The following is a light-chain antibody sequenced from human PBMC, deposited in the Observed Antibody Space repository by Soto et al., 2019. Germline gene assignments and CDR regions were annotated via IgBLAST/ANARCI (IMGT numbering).Light chain of an antibody. CDR2: KTS. Sequence: ETQITQYPSTLSASVGDRVTITCRASQSIGSLFAWYQQKPGKAPKLLIYKTSILKNGVPSRFSGSGSGTDFTLTISSLQPEDFATYYCQHSYRTPYTFGQGTRLEIK. CDR1: QSIGSL. J-gene: IGKJ5*01. V-gene: IGKV1-5*03. CDR3: QHSYRTPYT.